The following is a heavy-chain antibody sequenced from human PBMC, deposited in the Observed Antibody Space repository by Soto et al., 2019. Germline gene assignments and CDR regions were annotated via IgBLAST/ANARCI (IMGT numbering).Heavy chain of an antibody. V-gene: IGHV3-48*02. J-gene: IGHJ4*02. Sequence: GGSLRLSCAASGFTFSSYSMNWVRQAPGKGLEWVSYISSSSSTIYYADSVKGRFTISRDNAKNSLYLQMNSLRDEDTAVYYCARADYDYGDYVEYFDYWGQGTLVTVSS. CDR1: GFTFSSYS. CDR3: ARADYDYGDYVEYFDY. CDR2: ISSSSSTI. D-gene: IGHD4-17*01.